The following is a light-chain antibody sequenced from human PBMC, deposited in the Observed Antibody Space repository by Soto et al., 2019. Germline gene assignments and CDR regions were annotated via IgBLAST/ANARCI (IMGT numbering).Light chain of an antibody. Sequence: EIVLTQSPGTLSLSPGERATLSCRASHSVSSSYLAWYQQKLGQAPRLLIYGASSRATGIPDRFSGSGSGTDFTLTISSLEPEDFAVYYCQQYGSSPPYTFGQGTKLEIK. V-gene: IGKV3-20*01. J-gene: IGKJ2*01. CDR1: HSVSSSY. CDR2: GAS. CDR3: QQYGSSPPYT.